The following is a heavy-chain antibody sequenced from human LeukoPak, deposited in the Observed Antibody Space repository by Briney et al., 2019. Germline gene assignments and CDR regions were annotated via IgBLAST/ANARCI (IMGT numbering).Heavy chain of an antibody. D-gene: IGHD3-10*01. CDR3: ARDWNYYGSGSYYK. CDR2: ISSSSSYI. Sequence: GGSLRLSCAASGFTFSSYSMNWVRQAPGKGLEWVSSISSSSSYIYYADSVKGRFTISRDNAKNSLYLQMKSLRAEDTAVYYCARDWNYYGSGSYYKWGQGTLVTVSS. CDR1: GFTFSSYS. J-gene: IGHJ4*02. V-gene: IGHV3-21*01.